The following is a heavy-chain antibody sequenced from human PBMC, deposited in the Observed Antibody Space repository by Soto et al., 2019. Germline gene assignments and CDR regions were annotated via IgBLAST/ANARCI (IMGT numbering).Heavy chain of an antibody. D-gene: IGHD3-10*01. CDR2: MWYDSSHT. CDR3: SRDRSGGTGYYSGIDV. J-gene: IGHJ6*02. CDR1: GFTFSSYA. V-gene: IGHV3-33*01. Sequence: GGSLRRSCAAPGFTFSSYAIHWVRQAPCKGLEWVALMWYDSSHTYYAESVKGRFHISRDESKNMLFLHMSGLRAEDTAVYYCSRDRSGGTGYYSGIDVWGQGTAVTVSS.